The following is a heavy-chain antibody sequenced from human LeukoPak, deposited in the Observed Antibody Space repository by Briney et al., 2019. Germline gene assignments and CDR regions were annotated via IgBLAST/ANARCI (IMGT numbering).Heavy chain of an antibody. CDR1: GGTFSSYT. J-gene: IGHJ4*02. D-gene: IGHD2-2*01. V-gene: IGHV1-46*03. CDR3: ARDGGGCSSTSCSHYYFDY. CDR2: INPSGGST. Sequence: ASVKVSCKASGGTFSSYTISWVRQAPGQGLEWMGIINPSGGSTSYAQKFQGRVTMTRDTSTSTVYMELSSLRSEDTAVYYCARDGGGCSSTSCSHYYFDYWGLGTLVTVSS.